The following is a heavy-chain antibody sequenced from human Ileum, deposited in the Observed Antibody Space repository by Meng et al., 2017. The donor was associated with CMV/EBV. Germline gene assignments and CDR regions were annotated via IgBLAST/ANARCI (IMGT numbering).Heavy chain of an antibody. Sequence: ISSDGYYWSWLRQHPGKGLEWIGYIYYSGSTYYNPSLKSRVTISVDTSKNQFSLKLSSVTAADTAVYYCARVRSSRYGGNSGVQIDYWGQGTLVTVSS. D-gene: IGHD4-23*01. V-gene: IGHV4-31*02. J-gene: IGHJ4*02. CDR1: ISSDGYY. CDR2: IYYSGST. CDR3: ARVRSSRYGGNSGVQIDY.